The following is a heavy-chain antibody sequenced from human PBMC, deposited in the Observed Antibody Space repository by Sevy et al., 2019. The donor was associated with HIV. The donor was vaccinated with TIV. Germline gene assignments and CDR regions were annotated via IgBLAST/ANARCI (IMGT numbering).Heavy chain of an antibody. CDR1: GYSISSGYY. J-gene: IGHJ4*02. D-gene: IGHD3-22*01. CDR2: IYHSGST. Sequence: SETLSLTCAVSGYSISSGYYWGWIRQPPGKGLEWIGSIYHSGSTYYNPSLKSRVTISVDTSKNQFSLKLSSVTAADTAVYYCARDKDDSSGYEPLAFDYWGQGTLVTVSS. CDR3: ARDKDDSSGYEPLAFDY. V-gene: IGHV4-38-2*02.